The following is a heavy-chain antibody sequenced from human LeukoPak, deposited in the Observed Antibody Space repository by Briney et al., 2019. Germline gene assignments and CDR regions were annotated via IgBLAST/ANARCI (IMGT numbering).Heavy chain of an antibody. CDR2: ISGSGGST. CDR1: GFTFSSYA. D-gene: IGHD3-22*01. J-gene: IGHJ6*03. V-gene: IGHV3-23*01. Sequence: PGGSLRLSCAASGFTFSSYAMSWVRQAPGKGLEWVSAISGSGGSTYYADSVKGRFTISRDNSKNTLYLQMNSLRAEDTAVYYCAKGGAVPGYYYDSSGYHAPDYYYYYYMDVWGKGTTVTISS. CDR3: AKGGAVPGYYYDSSGYHAPDYYYYYYMDV.